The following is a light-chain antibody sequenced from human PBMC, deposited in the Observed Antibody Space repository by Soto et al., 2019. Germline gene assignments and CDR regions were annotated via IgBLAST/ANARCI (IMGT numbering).Light chain of an antibody. CDR3: QQYVRSPPSWT. CDR1: QSFSISY. Sequence: ETVLTQSPGTLSLSPGERATLSCRGSQSFSISYLAWYQQKPGQAPRLLIYDASSRATGIPDRFSGSGSGTDFTLTISRLEPEDFAVYYCQQYVRSPPSWTFGQGTKVEIK. CDR2: DAS. J-gene: IGKJ1*01. V-gene: IGKV3-20*01.